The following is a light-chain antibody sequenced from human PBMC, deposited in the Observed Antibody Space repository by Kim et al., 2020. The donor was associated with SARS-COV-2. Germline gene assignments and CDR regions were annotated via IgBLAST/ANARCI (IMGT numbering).Light chain of an antibody. Sequence: GQRVTISCSGRISNIGSNYVYWYQLLPGTAPKVLIFRNNQRPSGVPDRFSGSKSGTSASLAISGLRSEDEADYYCATWDDSLSSRVFGTGTKVTVL. V-gene: IGLV1-47*01. CDR1: ISNIGSNY. CDR3: ATWDDSLSSRV. J-gene: IGLJ1*01. CDR2: RNN.